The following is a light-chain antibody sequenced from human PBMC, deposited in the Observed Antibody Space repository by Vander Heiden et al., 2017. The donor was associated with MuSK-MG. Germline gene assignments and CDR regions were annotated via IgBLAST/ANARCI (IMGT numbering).Light chain of an antibody. J-gene: IGKJ1*01. CDR1: QSVSSN. Sequence: EIVMTQSPVTLSVSPGERATLSCRASQSVSSNLAWYQQKPGQAPRLLIYGASTRATGITARFSGSGYGKEFTLTISSRQSEDFAVYYCQQYKDWPPWTFGQGTKVEIK. CDR2: GAS. V-gene: IGKV3-15*01. CDR3: QQYKDWPPWT.